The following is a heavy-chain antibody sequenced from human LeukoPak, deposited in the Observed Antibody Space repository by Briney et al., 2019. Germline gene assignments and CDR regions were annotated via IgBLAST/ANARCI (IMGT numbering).Heavy chain of an antibody. CDR2: ISSSSSYI. D-gene: IGHD4-4*01. Sequence: GGSLRLSCAASGFTFSSYSMNWVRQAPGKGLEWVSSISSSSSYIYYADSVKGRFTISRDNAKNSLYLQMNSLRAEDTAVYYCASDMGYSNYYFDYWGQGTLVTVSS. J-gene: IGHJ4*02. CDR3: ASDMGYSNYYFDY. V-gene: IGHV3-21*01. CDR1: GFTFSSYS.